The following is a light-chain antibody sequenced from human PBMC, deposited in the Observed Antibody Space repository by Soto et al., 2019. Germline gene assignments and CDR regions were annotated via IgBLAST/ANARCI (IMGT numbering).Light chain of an antibody. V-gene: IGLV2-14*01. J-gene: IGLJ1*01. CDR1: SSDVGGYNY. CDR3: NSYTSKSTGV. Sequence: QSALTQPASVSGSPGQSITISCTGTSSDVGGYNYVSCYQQHPGKAPILIIYEVSNRPSGVSNRFSGSKPGNTASLTISGLQAEDEADYYCNSYTSKSTGVFGTGTKLTVL. CDR2: EVS.